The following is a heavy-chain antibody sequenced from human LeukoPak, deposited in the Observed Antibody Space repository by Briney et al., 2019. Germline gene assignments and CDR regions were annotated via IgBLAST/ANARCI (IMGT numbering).Heavy chain of an antibody. V-gene: IGHV1-58*02. Sequence: APVKVSCKASGFTFTSSAMQWVRQARGQRLEWIGWIVVGSGNTNYAQKFQERVTITRDMSTSTAYMELSSLRSEDTAVYYCAAAGTGTTYYFDYWGQGTLVTVSS. CDR2: IVVGSGNT. D-gene: IGHD1-1*01. J-gene: IGHJ4*02. CDR3: AAAGTGTTYYFDY. CDR1: GFTFTSSA.